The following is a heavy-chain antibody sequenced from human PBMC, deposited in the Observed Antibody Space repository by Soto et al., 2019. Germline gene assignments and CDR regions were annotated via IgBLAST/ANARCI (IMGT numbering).Heavy chain of an antibody. J-gene: IGHJ6*02. V-gene: IGHV3-48*02. D-gene: IGHD2-2*01. Sequence: DVQLVETGGGLVQPGGSLRLSCAVSGFSSSSYAMNWVRQAPGKGLEWVSFISSRGTTIYYADSVEGRFTISRDNAQNSWFLQMDSMRDEDTAVYYCVRMGFCSCASCNHDFYDYAMDVWGQGTTVIVSS. CDR3: VRMGFCSCASCNHDFYDYAMDV. CDR2: ISSRGTTI. CDR1: GFSSSSYA.